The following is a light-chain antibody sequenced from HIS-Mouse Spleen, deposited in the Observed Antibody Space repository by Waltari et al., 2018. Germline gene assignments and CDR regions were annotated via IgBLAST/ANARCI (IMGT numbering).Light chain of an antibody. CDR2: RNN. J-gene: IGLJ3*02. CDR3: AAWDDGLSGPV. Sequence: QSVLTQPPSASGTPGQRVTISCSGSSSHIGSNYVYWYQRLPGTAPKLLIYRNNQRPSGVPDRFSGSKSGTSASLAISGLRSEDEADYYCAAWDDGLSGPVFGGGTKLTVL. CDR1: SSHIGSNY. V-gene: IGLV1-47*01.